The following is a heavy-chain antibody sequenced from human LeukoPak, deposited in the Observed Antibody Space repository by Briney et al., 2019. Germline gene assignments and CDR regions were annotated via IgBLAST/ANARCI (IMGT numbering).Heavy chain of an antibody. D-gene: IGHD1-26*01. Sequence: GGSLRLSCEVSGFTFSDYWISWVRQAPGKGLEWVAHINQHGSESNHVDSVRGRFTISRDNAKNSLYLQMISLRAEDTAVYYCASGGGTFDYWGQGTLVTVSS. J-gene: IGHJ4*02. CDR3: ASGGGTFDY. CDR1: GFTFSDYW. CDR2: INQHGSES. V-gene: IGHV3-7*01.